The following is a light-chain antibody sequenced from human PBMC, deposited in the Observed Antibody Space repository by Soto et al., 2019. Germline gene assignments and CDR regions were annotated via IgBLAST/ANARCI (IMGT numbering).Light chain of an antibody. CDR2: GAS. J-gene: IGKJ5*01. V-gene: IGKV3-15*01. Sequence: EIVMTQSPATLSVSPGERATLSCRASQSIRSNLGWYQQKPGQAPRRLIYGASTRATGVPARLSGSGSGTEFTLTLSSLQAEDSAVYYCQQYNNWPPFTFGQGTRLEIK. CDR3: QQYNNWPPFT. CDR1: QSIRSN.